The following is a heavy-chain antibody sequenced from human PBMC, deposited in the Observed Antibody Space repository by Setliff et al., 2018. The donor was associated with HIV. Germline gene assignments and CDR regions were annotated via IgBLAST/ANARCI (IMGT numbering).Heavy chain of an antibody. CDR2: IFSNDEK. V-gene: IGHV2-26*01. CDR1: GFSLSNARMG. CDR3: ARIDYYYYYMDV. Sequence: SGPTLVNPTETLTLTCTVSGFSLSNARMGVSWIRQPPGKALEWLAHIFSNDEKSYSTSLKSMLTISKDTSKSQVVLSMTNMDPVDTATYYCARIDYYYYYMDVWGKGTTVTVSS. J-gene: IGHJ6*03.